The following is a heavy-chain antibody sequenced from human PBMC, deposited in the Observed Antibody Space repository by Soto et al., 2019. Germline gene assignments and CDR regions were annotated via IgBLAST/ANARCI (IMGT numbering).Heavy chain of an antibody. V-gene: IGHV4-59*05. Sequence: SESLSPTCTLAGGSISIYYWSWIRQPPGKGLEWIGSIYYSGSTYYNPSLKSRVTISVDTSKNQFSLKLSSVTAADTAVYYCARQGYSRDKYYFDYWGQG. D-gene: IGHD6-13*01. CDR3: ARQGYSRDKYYFDY. J-gene: IGHJ4*02. CDR2: IYYSGST. CDR1: GGSISIYY.